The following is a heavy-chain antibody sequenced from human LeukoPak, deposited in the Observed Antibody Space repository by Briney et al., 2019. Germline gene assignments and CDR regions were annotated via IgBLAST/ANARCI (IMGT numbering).Heavy chain of an antibody. CDR1: GYSFTSYW. D-gene: IGHD3-10*01. Sequence: GESLKISCKGSGYSFTSYWIGWVRQMPGKGLEWMGIIYPGDSDTRYSPSFQGQVTISADKSISTAYLQWSSLKASDTAMYYCARSMVRGVIAKGDAFDIWGQGTMVTVSS. CDR2: IYPGDSDT. J-gene: IGHJ3*02. CDR3: ARSMVRGVIAKGDAFDI. V-gene: IGHV5-51*01.